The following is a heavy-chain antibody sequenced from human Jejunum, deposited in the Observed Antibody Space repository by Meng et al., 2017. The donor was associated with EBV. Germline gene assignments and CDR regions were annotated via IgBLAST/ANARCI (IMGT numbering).Heavy chain of an antibody. CDR1: GDSVTGYNY. V-gene: IGHV4-61*01. J-gene: IGHJ5*02. CDR2: LYYAGKA. D-gene: IGHD5-12*01. CDR3: ARGRGYDYGDS. Sequence: VQRQEWGPGLVKPSETLSLPFSVSGDSVTGYNYWTWIRQPPGKGLEWIGNLYYAGKAIYKPSLQSRVTISVDTSKNQISLKVTSVTAADTAIYYCARGRGYDYGDSWGQGTLVTVSS.